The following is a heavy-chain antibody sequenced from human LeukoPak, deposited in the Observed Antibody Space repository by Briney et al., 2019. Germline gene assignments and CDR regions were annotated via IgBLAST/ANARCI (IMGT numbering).Heavy chain of an antibody. V-gene: IGHV3-7*04. CDR2: IKQDGREK. J-gene: IGHJ4*02. D-gene: IGHD3-10*01. CDR3: VRERQYGSGSFHTFDY. Sequence: QPGGSLRLSCAASGFTLSNFYMNWVRHAPGEGLECVPYIKQDGREKYYVHCVKGRFPISRHYDENSLYPQKNSENSADTAVYYCVRERQYGSGSFHTFDYWGQGPLVTVP. CDR1: GFTLSNFY.